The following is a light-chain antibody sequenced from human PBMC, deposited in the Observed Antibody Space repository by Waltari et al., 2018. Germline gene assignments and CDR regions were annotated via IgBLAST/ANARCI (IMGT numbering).Light chain of an antibody. V-gene: IGLV6-57*03. CDR3: QSYDSSNQGV. CDR2: EDN. CDR1: PAPRSLTN. Sequence: NFMLTQPHSVSDPPGKTVTIPCTRPPAPRSLTNLPRYQQRPGSAPTTVIYEDNQRPSGVPDRFSGSIDSSSNSASLTISGLKTEDEADYYCQSYDSSNQGVFGGGTKLTVL. J-gene: IGLJ2*01.